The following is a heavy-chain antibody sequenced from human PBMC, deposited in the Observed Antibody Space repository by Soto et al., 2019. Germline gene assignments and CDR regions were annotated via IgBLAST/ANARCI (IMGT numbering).Heavy chain of an antibody. J-gene: IGHJ5*01. V-gene: IGHV1-69*13. CDR1: GGTFGTHA. CDR2: TIPLFGAT. D-gene: IGHD6-6*01. CDR3: ARDALEYTTSSGWFDS. Sequence: ASVKVSCKASGGTFGTHAITWVRQAPGQGLEWMGVTIPLFGATNYAQKFQGRVTITADDSTSTVYMQLNSLRSEDTAIYYCARDALEYTTSSGWFDSWGQGTLVTVSS.